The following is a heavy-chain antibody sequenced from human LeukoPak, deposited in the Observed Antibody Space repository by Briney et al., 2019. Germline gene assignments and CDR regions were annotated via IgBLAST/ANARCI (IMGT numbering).Heavy chain of an antibody. CDR3: ARQLERPPVNWFDP. J-gene: IGHJ5*02. V-gene: IGHV1-2*02. Sequence: ASVTVSSTASGYTFTGYYMHWVRQAPGQGLEWMGWINPNSGGTNYAQKFQGRVTMTRDTSISTAYMELSRLRSDDTAVYYCARQLERPPVNWFDPWGQGTLVTVSS. CDR1: GYTFTGYY. CDR2: INPNSGGT. D-gene: IGHD1-1*01.